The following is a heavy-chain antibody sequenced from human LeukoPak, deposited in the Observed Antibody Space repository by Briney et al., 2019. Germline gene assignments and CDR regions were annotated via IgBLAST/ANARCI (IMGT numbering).Heavy chain of an antibody. CDR3: ARGGYSGYDLDY. CDR1: GYTFTGYY. V-gene: IGHV1-18*04. Sequence: ASVKVSCKASGYTFTGYYMHWVRQAPGQGLEWMGWISAYNGNTKYAQKLQGRVTMTTDTSTSTAYMELRSLRSDDTAVYYCARGGYSGYDLDYWGQGTLVTVSS. CDR2: ISAYNGNT. D-gene: IGHD5-12*01. J-gene: IGHJ4*02.